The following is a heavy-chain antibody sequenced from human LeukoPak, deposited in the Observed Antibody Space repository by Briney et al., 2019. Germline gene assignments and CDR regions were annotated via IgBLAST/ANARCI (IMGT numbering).Heavy chain of an antibody. V-gene: IGHV3-7*01. CDR1: GFTFRDYY. Sequence: PGGSLRLSCAASGFTFRDYYMSWVRQAPGKGLEWVANIKQDGSEKYYVDSVKGRFTISRDNAKNSLYLQMNSLRAEDTAVYYCARTKNIVVVVAATHHYYMDVWGKGTTVTVSS. J-gene: IGHJ6*03. CDR3: ARTKNIVVVVAATHHYYMDV. D-gene: IGHD2-15*01. CDR2: IKQDGSEK.